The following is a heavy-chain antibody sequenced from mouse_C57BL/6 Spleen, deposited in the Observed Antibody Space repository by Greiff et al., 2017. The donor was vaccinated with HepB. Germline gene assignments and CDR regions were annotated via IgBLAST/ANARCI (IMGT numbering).Heavy chain of an antibody. CDR1: GFTFSSYG. CDR2: ISSGGSYT. Sequence: EVQVVESGGDLVKPGGSLKLSCAASGFTFSSYGMSWVRQTPDKRLEWVATISSGGSYTYYPDSVKGRFTISRDNAKNTLYLQMSSLKSEDTAMYYCAREGLYGRYFDVWGTGTTVTVSS. D-gene: IGHD1-1*01. J-gene: IGHJ1*03. V-gene: IGHV5-6*01. CDR3: AREGLYGRYFDV.